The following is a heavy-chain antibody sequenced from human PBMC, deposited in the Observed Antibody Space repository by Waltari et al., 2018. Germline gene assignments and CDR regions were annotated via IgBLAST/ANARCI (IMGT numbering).Heavy chain of an antibody. J-gene: IGHJ3*01. CDR3: ARARAWGPKAFDV. Sequence: QVQLVQSEAEVRKPGASVKVSCQASGYNFIDYYVHWVRQAPGQGLEWMGCVNLNSGVTMYLRKFEGWVTFSTVTSVNTAYMEVTRLKSDDTATYFCARARAWGPKAFDVWGQGSRLTVSS. V-gene: IGHV1-2*04. CDR1: GYNFIDYY. D-gene: IGHD7-27*01. CDR2: VNLNSGVT.